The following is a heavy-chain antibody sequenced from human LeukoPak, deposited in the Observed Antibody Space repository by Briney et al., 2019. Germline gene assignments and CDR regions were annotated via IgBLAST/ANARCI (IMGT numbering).Heavy chain of an antibody. CDR2: ISYDGTNK. V-gene: IGHV3-30-3*01. D-gene: IGHD3-10*01. J-gene: IGHJ4*02. Sequence: GGSLRLSCAVPGLTFSDAWMIWVRQAPGKGLEWVAVISYDGTNKNYADSVKGRFTISRDSSKNTVYLEMNSLRGEDTAVYYCARDPEHYGSGSYLDYWGQGSLVAVSS. CDR3: ARDPEHYGSGSYLDY. CDR1: GLTFSDAW.